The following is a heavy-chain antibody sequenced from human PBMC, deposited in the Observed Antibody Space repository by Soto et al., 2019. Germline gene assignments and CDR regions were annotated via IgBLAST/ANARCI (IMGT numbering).Heavy chain of an antibody. V-gene: IGHV3-23*01. Sequence: EVQLLESGGGLVQPGGSLRLSCAASGFTFSTYAMNWVRQAPGKGLEWVSAISGGGGSTYYADSVKGRVTISRDNSKNTLYLQMNSLRAEDTDVYYCAKVSLGALPFTDYYYYGLDVWGQGTTVTVSS. D-gene: IGHD1-26*01. CDR1: GFTFSTYA. CDR2: ISGGGGST. J-gene: IGHJ6*02. CDR3: AKVSLGALPFTDYYYYGLDV.